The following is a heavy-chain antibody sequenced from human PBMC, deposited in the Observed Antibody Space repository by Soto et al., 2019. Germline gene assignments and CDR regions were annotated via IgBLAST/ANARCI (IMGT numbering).Heavy chain of an antibody. V-gene: IGHV4-34*01. CDR3: ARGRRDIVVVVAATGPVGGFDP. Sequence: SETLSLTCAVYGGSFSGYYWSWIRQPPGKGLEWIGEINHSGSTNYNPSLKSRVTISVDTSKNQFSLKLSSVTAADTAVYYCARGRRDIVVVVAATGPVGGFDPWGQGTLVTVSS. J-gene: IGHJ5*02. D-gene: IGHD2-15*01. CDR1: GGSFSGYY. CDR2: INHSGST.